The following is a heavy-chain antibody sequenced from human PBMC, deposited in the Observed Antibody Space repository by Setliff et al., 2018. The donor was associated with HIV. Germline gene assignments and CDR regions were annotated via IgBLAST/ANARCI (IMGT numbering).Heavy chain of an antibody. CDR2: INVVNGNI. D-gene: IGHD1-7*01. Sequence: EASVKVSCKASGYTFTDYAMHWVRQAPGQRLEWVGWINVVNGNIKYSQKFQGRVTIIRDTSASTAYMELSSLRSEDTAVYYCARAHLTGTTVGLADYWGQGTLVTVSS. CDR1: GYTFTDYA. CDR3: ARAHLTGTTVGLADY. J-gene: IGHJ4*02. V-gene: IGHV1-3*01.